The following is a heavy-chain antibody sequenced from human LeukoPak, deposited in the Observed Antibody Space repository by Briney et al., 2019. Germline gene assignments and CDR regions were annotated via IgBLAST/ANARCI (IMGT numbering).Heavy chain of an antibody. J-gene: IGHJ4*02. D-gene: IGHD6-19*01. V-gene: IGHV1-58*02. Sequence: SVKVSCKASAFTFSRAAMQLVRQDSGQRLEWIGWIVVGSGNTNYAQKFQERTTITRDMSTSTVYMELSGLRSEDTAVHYCAADLDSSGFQYYYWGQGTLVTVSS. CDR1: AFTFSRAA. CDR2: IVVGSGNT. CDR3: AADLDSSGFQYYY.